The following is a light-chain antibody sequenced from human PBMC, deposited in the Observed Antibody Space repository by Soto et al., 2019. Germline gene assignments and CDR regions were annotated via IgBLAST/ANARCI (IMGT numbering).Light chain of an antibody. J-gene: IGKJ5*01. CDR2: DAS. V-gene: IGKV1-5*01. CDR1: QSISRW. CDR3: QLYNSFSLIT. Sequence: IQMTQSPSTLSASEEDTVTITCRASQSISRWLAWYQQKPGKAPKILISDASILENGVPSRFSGTGSGTEFTLTISNLQPDDFATYFCQLYNSFSLITSGHGTRLAIK.